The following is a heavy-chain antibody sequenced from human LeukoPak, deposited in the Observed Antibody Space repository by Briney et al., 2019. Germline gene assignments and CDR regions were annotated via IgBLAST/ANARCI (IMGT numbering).Heavy chain of an antibody. CDR1: GFTVSSNY. D-gene: IGHD3-22*01. Sequence: PGGSLRLSCAASGFTVSSNYMSWVRQAPGKGLEWVSVIYSGGSTYYADSVKGRFTISRDNAKNSLYLQMNSLRAEDTAVYYCARDGSSGYYFGFDYWGQGTLVTVSS. J-gene: IGHJ4*02. CDR2: IYSGGST. V-gene: IGHV3-66*01. CDR3: ARDGSSGYYFGFDY.